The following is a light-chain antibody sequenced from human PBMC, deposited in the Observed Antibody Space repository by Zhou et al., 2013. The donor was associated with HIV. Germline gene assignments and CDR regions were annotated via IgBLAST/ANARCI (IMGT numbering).Light chain of an antibody. J-gene: IGKJ5*01. Sequence: DVQLTQSPPTLSASVGDNVTITCRASRSVSPWLAWYQQKPGGAPKLLVYQTSTLESRVPSRFSGRGSGAEFHLSIVSLQPDDFATYYCQQYHSYSITFGQGTRLEIK. CDR3: QQYHSYSIT. CDR1: RSVSPW. V-gene: IGKV1-5*03. CDR2: QTS.